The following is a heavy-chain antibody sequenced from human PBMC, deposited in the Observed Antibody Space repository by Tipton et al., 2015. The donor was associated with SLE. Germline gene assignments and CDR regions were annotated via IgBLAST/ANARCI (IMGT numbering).Heavy chain of an antibody. CDR2: IYTSGST. Sequence: TLSLTCTVSGGSISSGSYYWSWIRQPAGKGLKWIGRIYTSGSTNYNPSLKSRVTISVDTSKNQFSLKLSSVTAADTAVYYCASEVAVAGRHYYYYMDVWGKGTTVTVSS. J-gene: IGHJ6*03. CDR1: GGSISSGSYY. CDR3: ASEVAVAGRHYYYYMDV. D-gene: IGHD6-19*01. V-gene: IGHV4-61*02.